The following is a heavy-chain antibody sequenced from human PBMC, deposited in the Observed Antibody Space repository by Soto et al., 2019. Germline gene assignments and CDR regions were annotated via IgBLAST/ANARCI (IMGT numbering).Heavy chain of an antibody. CDR3: ARDKLYYDILPGWRDTYYYGMDV. Sequence: GGSLRLSCAASGFTFSSYEMNWVRQAPGKGLEWVSYISSSGSTIYYADSVKGRFTISRDNAKNSLYLQMNSLRAEDTAVYYCARDKLYYDILPGWRDTYYYGMDVWGQGTTVTVSS. CDR2: ISSSGSTI. J-gene: IGHJ6*02. D-gene: IGHD3-9*01. CDR1: GFTFSSYE. V-gene: IGHV3-48*03.